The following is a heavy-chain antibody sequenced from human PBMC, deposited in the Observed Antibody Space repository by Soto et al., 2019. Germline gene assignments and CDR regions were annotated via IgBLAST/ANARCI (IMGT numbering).Heavy chain of an antibody. CDR1: GFTFSSYG. J-gene: IGHJ4*02. V-gene: IGHV3-48*01. CDR2: ISSSSSTI. D-gene: IGHD3-22*01. Sequence: GGSLRLSCAASGFTFSSYGMNWVRQAPGKGLEWVSYISSSSSTIYYADSVKGRFTISRDTAKNSLYLQMNSLRAEDTAVYYCARSPHYYDSSAYYGFWGQGTLVTVS. CDR3: ARSPHYYDSSAYYGF.